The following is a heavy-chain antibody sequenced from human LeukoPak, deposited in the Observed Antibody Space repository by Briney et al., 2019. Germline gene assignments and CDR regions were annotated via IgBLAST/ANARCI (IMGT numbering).Heavy chain of an antibody. D-gene: IGHD1-1*01. J-gene: IGHJ6*02. V-gene: IGHV3-30*02. CDR3: AKPCDWNDMYGVDV. CDR2: IRYDGSNK. Sequence: GASLRLSCAASGFIFTNYGIHWVRQAPGKGLEWVAFIRYDGSNKYYADSVKGRFTISRDNSKNTLYLQMNSLRPEDTAIYYCAKPCDWNDMYGVDVWGQGTTVTVSS. CDR1: GFIFTNYG.